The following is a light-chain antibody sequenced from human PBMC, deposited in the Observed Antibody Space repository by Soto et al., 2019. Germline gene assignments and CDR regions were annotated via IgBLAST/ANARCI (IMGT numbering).Light chain of an antibody. CDR1: QSVSSY. V-gene: IGKV3-11*01. J-gene: IGKJ4*02. CDR3: HQRRNWLLRT. Sequence: EIVLTQSPATLSLSPGERATLSCRASQSVSSYLAWYQQRPGQAPRLLIYEASNRATGIPARFSGSGYGKDFTLTISSLEPEDFAVYYCHQRRNWLLRTFGGGTKVEIK. CDR2: EAS.